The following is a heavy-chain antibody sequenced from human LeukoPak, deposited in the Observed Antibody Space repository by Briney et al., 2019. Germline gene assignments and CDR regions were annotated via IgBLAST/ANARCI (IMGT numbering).Heavy chain of an antibody. Sequence: WASVKVSCKVSGYTLTELSMHRVRQAPGKGLEWMGGFDPEDGETIYAQKFQGRVTMTEGTSTDTAYMELSSLRSEDTAVYYCATDRSRYYYGSGSYPTLFDYWGQGTLATVSS. CDR3: ATDRSRYYYGSGSYPTLFDY. CDR1: GYTLTELS. V-gene: IGHV1-24*01. J-gene: IGHJ4*02. CDR2: FDPEDGET. D-gene: IGHD3-10*01.